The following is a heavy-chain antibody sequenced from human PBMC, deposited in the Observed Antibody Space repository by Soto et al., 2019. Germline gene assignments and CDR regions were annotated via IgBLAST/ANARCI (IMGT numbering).Heavy chain of an antibody. Sequence: DVQLVESGGGLIQPGGSLRLSCSGSGFTFSSFLMHWVRQAPGKGLEYVAGISDRGGSTYYPDSVHGRFTISRDSSPLYLQMSGVRPEDTALYYCVKEGTMAPRYWFGAWGQGTLVTVAS. CDR2: ISDRGGST. J-gene: IGHJ5*02. CDR3: VKEGTMAPRYWFGA. D-gene: IGHD3-3*01. V-gene: IGHV3-64D*06. CDR1: GFTFSSFL.